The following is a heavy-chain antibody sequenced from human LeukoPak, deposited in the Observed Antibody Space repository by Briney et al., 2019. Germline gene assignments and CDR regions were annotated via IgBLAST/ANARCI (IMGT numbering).Heavy chain of an antibody. CDR2: ISAYNGNT. CDR3: ARAKDTTMIGMDV. Sequence: ASVKVSCKASGYTFTSYGISWVRQAPGQGLEWMGWISAYNGNTNYAQKLQGRVTMTTDTSTSTAYMELSSLRSEDTAVYYCARAKDTTMIGMDVWGQGTTVTVSS. J-gene: IGHJ6*02. CDR1: GYTFTSYG. D-gene: IGHD5-18*01. V-gene: IGHV1-18*01.